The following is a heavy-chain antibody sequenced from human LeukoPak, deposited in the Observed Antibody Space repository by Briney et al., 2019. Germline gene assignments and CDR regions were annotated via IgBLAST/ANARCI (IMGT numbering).Heavy chain of an antibody. D-gene: IGHD5-12*01. CDR2: IYYSGTT. V-gene: IGHV4-39*01. CDR3: ATSQRGYSGYD. Sequence: PSETLSLTCTVSGGSISSYYWGWIRQPPGKGLEWIGTIYYSGTTYYNPSLKSRVTISVDTSKNQFSLRLSSVTAADTAVYYCATSQRGYSGYDWGQGTLVTVSS. CDR1: GGSISSYY. J-gene: IGHJ4*02.